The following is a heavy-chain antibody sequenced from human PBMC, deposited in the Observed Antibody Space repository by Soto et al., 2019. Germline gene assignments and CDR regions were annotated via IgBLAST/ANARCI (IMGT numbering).Heavy chain of an antibody. D-gene: IGHD2-2*01. V-gene: IGHV3-21*01. Sequence: GGSLRLSCAASGFTFSSYSMNWVRQAPGKGLEWVSSISSSSSYIYYADSVKGRFTISRDNAKNSLYLQMDSLRAEDTAVYYCARDKMIVVVPISSHNWFDPWGQGTLVTVSS. CDR1: GFTFSSYS. CDR2: ISSSSSYI. CDR3: ARDKMIVVVPISSHNWFDP. J-gene: IGHJ5*02.